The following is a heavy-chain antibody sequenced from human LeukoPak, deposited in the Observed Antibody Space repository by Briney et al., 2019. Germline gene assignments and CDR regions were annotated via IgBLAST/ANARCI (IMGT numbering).Heavy chain of an antibody. V-gene: IGHV3-23*01. CDR2: FMGVGRGVTT. CDR1: AFTFSIYA. Sequence: GGSLRLSCAPSAFTFSIYAMSWARQAPGKGREGVSAFMGVGRGVTTFYADSVKGQFTISRDNSKSTLFMQMNSVRAEDTGLYYCARASDSTGYPQLPFDYWGQGTLVTVSS. D-gene: IGHD3-22*01. CDR3: ARASDSTGYPQLPFDY. J-gene: IGHJ4*02.